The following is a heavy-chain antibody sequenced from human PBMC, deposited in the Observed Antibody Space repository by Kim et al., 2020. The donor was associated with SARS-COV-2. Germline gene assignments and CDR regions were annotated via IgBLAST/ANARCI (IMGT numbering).Heavy chain of an antibody. V-gene: IGHV1-3*01. Sequence: ASVKVSCKASGYTFTSYAMHWVRQAPGQRLEWMGWINAGNGNTKYSQKIQGRVTITRDTSASTAYMELSSLRSEDTAVYYCARRYSSPPTAFDPWGQGTLVTVSS. J-gene: IGHJ5*02. CDR1: GYTFTSYA. CDR3: ARRYSSPPTAFDP. CDR2: INAGNGNT. D-gene: IGHD6-19*01.